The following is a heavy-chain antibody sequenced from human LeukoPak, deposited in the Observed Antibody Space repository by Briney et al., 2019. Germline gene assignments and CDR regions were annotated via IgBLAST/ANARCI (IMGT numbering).Heavy chain of an antibody. J-gene: IGHJ4*02. V-gene: IGHV3-48*03. D-gene: IGHD4-17*01. CDR2: ISSSGSTI. CDR3: ARVVDYGGSQPNDY. Sequence: PGGSLRLSCAASGFIFSSYGMNWVRQAPGKGLKWVSYISSSGSTIYCADSVKGRFTISRDNAQNSLYLQMNNLRVEDTAVYYCARVVDYGGSQPNDYWGQGTLVTVSS. CDR1: GFIFSSYG.